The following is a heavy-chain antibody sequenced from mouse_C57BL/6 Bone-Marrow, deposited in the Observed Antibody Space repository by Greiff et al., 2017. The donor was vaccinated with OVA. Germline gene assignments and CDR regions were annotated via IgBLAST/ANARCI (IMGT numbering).Heavy chain of an antibody. Sequence: EVKLEESGEGLVKPGGSLKLSCAASGFTFSSYAMSWVRQTPEKRLEWVAYISSGGDYIYYADTVKGRFTISRDNARNTLYLQMSSLKSEDTAMYYCTRNYGGYYYAMDCWGQGTSVTVSS. J-gene: IGHJ4*01. V-gene: IGHV5-9-1*02. CDR3: TRNYGGYYYAMDC. CDR1: GFTFSSYA. D-gene: IGHD1-2*01. CDR2: ISSGGDYI.